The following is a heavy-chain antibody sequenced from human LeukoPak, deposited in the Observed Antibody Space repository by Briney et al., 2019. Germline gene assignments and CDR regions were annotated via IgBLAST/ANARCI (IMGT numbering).Heavy chain of an antibody. CDR1: GFTFSSYA. Sequence: GGSLRLSCAASGFTFSSYAMSWVGQAPGKGLEWVSAISGSGGSTYYADSVKGRFTISRDNSKNTLYLQMNSLRAEDTAVYYCAKETGGYRYYDNWFDPWGQGTLVTVSS. CDR2: ISGSGGST. V-gene: IGHV3-23*01. J-gene: IGHJ5*02. D-gene: IGHD6-13*01. CDR3: AKETGGYRYYDNWFDP.